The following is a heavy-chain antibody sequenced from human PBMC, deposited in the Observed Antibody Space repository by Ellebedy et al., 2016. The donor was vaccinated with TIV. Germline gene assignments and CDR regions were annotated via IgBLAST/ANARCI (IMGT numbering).Heavy chain of an antibody. Sequence: PGGSLRLSCAASGFTFSSYGMHWVRHTPGKGLEWVAVISNTGTNEYYADSVKGRFSISRDNSKNTLYLQMSSLRGEDTAVYYCAKHQMPTIASPLYYYYAMDVWGQGTTVTVSS. D-gene: IGHD5-24*01. CDR1: GFTFSSYG. V-gene: IGHV3-30*18. J-gene: IGHJ6*02. CDR2: ISNTGTNE. CDR3: AKHQMPTIASPLYYYYAMDV.